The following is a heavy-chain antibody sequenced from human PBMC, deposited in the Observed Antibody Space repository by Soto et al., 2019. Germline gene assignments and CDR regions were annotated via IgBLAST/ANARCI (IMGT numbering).Heavy chain of an antibody. CDR1: GASVSSGSYY. V-gene: IGHV4-61*01. CDR3: ARERVVPPGTYRSYFDY. D-gene: IGHD1-26*01. CDR2: VYSSGST. J-gene: IGHJ4*02. Sequence: QVRLQESGPRLVRPSEALSLTCNVSGASVSSGSYYWSWIRQPPGKGLEWIGYVYSSGSTNYNPSLKSRVSISVDTSKKQHSLDLRSVTTTDTAVYFCARERVVPPGTYRSYFDYWGQGVLVTVSS.